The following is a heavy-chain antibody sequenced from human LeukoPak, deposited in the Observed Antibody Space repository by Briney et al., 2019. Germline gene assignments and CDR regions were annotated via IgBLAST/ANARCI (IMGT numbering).Heavy chain of an antibody. D-gene: IGHD3-3*01. V-gene: IGHV3-23*01. J-gene: IGHJ4*02. CDR3: AKGAYDFLGIAYFDY. CDR1: GFSFTKYA. CDR2: LIGSSGAT. Sequence: GGSLRLSCAASGFSFTKYAMNWVRQAPGKGLEWVAVLIGSSGATDYADSVKGRFTISRDKSKNTLFLQMNSLRAEDTTIYYCAKGAYDFLGIAYFDYWGQGALVTVSS.